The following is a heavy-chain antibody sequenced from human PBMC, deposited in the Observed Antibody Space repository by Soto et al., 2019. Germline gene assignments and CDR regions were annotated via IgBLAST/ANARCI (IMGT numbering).Heavy chain of an antibody. J-gene: IGHJ6*02. Sequence: KPGGSLRLSCAASGCTFIDAWMRWLGQAPGGGGEGVGLNKRKAHGGTTEDAAPMKRKFTISSKDSNNTLYLQMNSLKAEDTAVYYCSTGAFSYGSDFYHYARDVWGRGTTVTVSS. D-gene: IGHD3-10*01. CDR2: NKRKAHGGTT. CDR3: STGAFSYGSDFYHYARDV. V-gene: IGHV3-15*01. CDR1: GCTFIDAW.